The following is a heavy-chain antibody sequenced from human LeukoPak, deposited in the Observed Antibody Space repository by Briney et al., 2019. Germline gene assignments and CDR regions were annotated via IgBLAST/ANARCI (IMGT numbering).Heavy chain of an antibody. J-gene: IGHJ4*02. D-gene: IGHD3-10*01. V-gene: IGHV4-59*01. CDR2: IYYSGST. CDR1: GGSISSYD. Sequence: SETLSLTCTVSGGSISSYDWSWIRQPPGKGLEWIGYIYYSGSTNYNPALKRRGTISVDTPQHQFSLKLSSVTPADPAVYYCARVLWFGEFWYYFDYWGQGTLVTVSS. CDR3: ARVLWFGEFWYYFDY.